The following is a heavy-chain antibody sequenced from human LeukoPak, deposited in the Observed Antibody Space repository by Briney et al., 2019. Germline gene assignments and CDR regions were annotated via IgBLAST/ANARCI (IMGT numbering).Heavy chain of an antibody. D-gene: IGHD4-11*01. V-gene: IGHV4-59*01. CDR2: VYYGGNT. CDR3: ARGYRDFYYYLDV. CDR1: GGSISSYY. J-gene: IGHJ6*03. Sequence: SETPSLTCTVSGGSISSYYWSWIRQPPGKGLEWIGYVYYGGNTEKNPSLKSRATISADTSMNQFSLNLSSATAADTAVYYCARGYRDFYYYLDVWGKGTTVTVSS.